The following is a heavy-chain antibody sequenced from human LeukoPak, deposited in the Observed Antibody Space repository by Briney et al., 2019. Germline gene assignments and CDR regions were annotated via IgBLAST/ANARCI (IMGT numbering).Heavy chain of an antibody. J-gene: IGHJ4*02. CDR3: ARSTTVVSAIFDY. CDR2: ISSSSSYI. V-gene: IGHV3-21*01. D-gene: IGHD4-23*01. Sequence: GGSLRLSCAASGFTFSSYSMNWVRQAPGKGLKWVSSISSSSSYIYYADSVKGRFTISRDNAKNSLYLQMNSLRAEDTAVYYCARSTTVVSAIFDYWGQGTLVTVSS. CDR1: GFTFSSYS.